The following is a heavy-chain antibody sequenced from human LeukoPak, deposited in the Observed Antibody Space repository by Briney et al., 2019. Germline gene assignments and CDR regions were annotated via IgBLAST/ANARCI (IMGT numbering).Heavy chain of an antibody. CDR1: GFTFCTYA. J-gene: IGHJ6*02. Sequence: GGSLRLSCAASGFTFCTYAMHWVRQAPGKGLEWVSVISYDGGNKYYADSVKGRFTISRDNSKKTLYLQMNSLRAENTAVYYCAKGGYYDSSGYYSLGDVWGQGTTVIVSS. CDR2: ISYDGGNK. D-gene: IGHD3-22*01. CDR3: AKGGYYDSSGYYSLGDV. V-gene: IGHV3-30*04.